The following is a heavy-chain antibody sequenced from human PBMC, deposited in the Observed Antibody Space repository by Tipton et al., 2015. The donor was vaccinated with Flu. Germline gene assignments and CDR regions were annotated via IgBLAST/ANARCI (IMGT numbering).Heavy chain of an antibody. CDR2: IYSGGST. Sequence: GSLRLSCAASGFTVSSNYMSWVRQAPGKGLEWVSVIYSGGSTYYADSVKGRFTISRDNSKNTLYLQMNSLRAEDTAVYYCARESYCGGDCYPDYWGQGTLVTVSS. CDR1: GFTVSSNY. CDR3: ARESYCGGDCYPDY. D-gene: IGHD2-21*01. V-gene: IGHV3-66*01. J-gene: IGHJ4*02.